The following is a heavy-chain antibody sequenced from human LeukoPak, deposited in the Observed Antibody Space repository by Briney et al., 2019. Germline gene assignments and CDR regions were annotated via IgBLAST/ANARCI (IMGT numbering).Heavy chain of an antibody. Sequence: PSETLSLTCTVSDYSISSGYYWGWIRQPPGKGLEWIGSIYHSGSTYYNPSLKSRVTISVDTSKNQFSLNLSSVTAADTAVYYCARRPAEYSSSEFDPWGQGTLVTVSS. J-gene: IGHJ5*02. CDR1: DYSISSGYY. CDR3: ARRPAEYSSSEFDP. CDR2: IYHSGST. D-gene: IGHD6-6*01. V-gene: IGHV4-38-2*02.